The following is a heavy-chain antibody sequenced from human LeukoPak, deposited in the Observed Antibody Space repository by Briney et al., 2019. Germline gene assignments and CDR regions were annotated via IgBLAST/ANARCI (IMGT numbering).Heavy chain of an antibody. CDR1: GFTFSSYW. V-gene: IGHV3-7*01. J-gene: IGHJ4*02. Sequence: GGSLRLSCTASGFTFSSYWMSWVRQAPGKGLEWVANIKQDGTEKYYVDSVKGRFTISRDNSKNTLYLQMNSLRAEDTAVYYCAIGVAAAWRYFDYWGQGTLVTVSS. D-gene: IGHD6-13*01. CDR2: IKQDGTEK. CDR3: AIGVAAAWRYFDY.